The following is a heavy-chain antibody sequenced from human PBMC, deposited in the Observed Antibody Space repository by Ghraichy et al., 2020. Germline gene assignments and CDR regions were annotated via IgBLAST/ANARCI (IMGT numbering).Heavy chain of an antibody. Sequence: ASVKVSCKTSGYTFTSYDINWVRQATGQGLEWMGWMNPNSGNTGYAQKFQGRVTMTKNTSISTAYMELSSLRSEDAAIYYCARPRDCTNGVWYPDFDDWGQGTLGTVA. J-gene: IGHJ4*02. D-gene: IGHD2-8*01. V-gene: IGHV1-8*01. CDR3: ARPRDCTNGVWYPDFDD. CDR2: MNPNSGNT. CDR1: GYTFTSYD.